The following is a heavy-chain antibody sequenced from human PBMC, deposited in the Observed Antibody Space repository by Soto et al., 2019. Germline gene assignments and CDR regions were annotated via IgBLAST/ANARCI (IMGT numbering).Heavy chain of an antibody. CDR3: ARQHYYDSSGSYWYFDY. CDR2: IYHNGSP. V-gene: IGHV4-30-2*01. J-gene: IGHJ4*02. Sequence: SETLSLTCAVSGGSMSSGGYSWSWIRQPPGKGLEWIGYIYHNGSPYYNPSLKSRVTISVDRSKNQFSLKLSSVTAADTAVYYCARQHYYDSSGSYWYFDYWGQGTLVTVSS. D-gene: IGHD3-22*01. CDR1: GGSMSSGGYS.